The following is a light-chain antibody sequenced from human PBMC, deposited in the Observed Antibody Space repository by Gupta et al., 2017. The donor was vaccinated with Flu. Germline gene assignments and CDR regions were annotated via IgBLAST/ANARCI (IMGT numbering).Light chain of an antibody. CDR3: QHYSSSPRT. CDR2: GAS. Sequence: EIVLTQSPGTLSLSPGEGATLSCRASQSVSNSYLAWYQQKPGQAPSLLIYGASSRATGIPDRFSGSGSGTDFTLTISRLEPEDFAVYYCQHYSSSPRTFGQGTKVEIK. V-gene: IGKV3-20*01. CDR1: QSVSNSY. J-gene: IGKJ1*01.